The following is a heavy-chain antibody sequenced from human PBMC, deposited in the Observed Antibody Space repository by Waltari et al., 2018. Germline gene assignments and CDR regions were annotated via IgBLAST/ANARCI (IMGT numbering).Heavy chain of an antibody. Sequence: QVQLQESGPGLVKPSQTLSLTCPVSGGSISSGSYYWSWIRQPAGKGLEWIGYIYTSGSTNYNPSLKSRVTISVDTSKNQFSLKLSSVTAADTAVYYCASVSGGDYYYYYGMDVWGQGTTVTVSS. CDR3: ASVSGGDYYYYYGMDV. CDR1: GGSISSGSYY. CDR2: IYTSGST. V-gene: IGHV4-61*09. J-gene: IGHJ6*02. D-gene: IGHD1-26*01.